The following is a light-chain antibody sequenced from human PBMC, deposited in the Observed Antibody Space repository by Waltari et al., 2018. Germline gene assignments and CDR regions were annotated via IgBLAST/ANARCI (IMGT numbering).Light chain of an antibody. Sequence: QSVLTQPPSASGTPGQRVTISCSGSSSNIVSNTVNWYQQLPGTAPKLLIYTNNQRPAGVPDRFSGSKSGPSASLAISGVQSEDEADYYCAAWDDSLNVVLFGGGTKLTVL. CDR1: SSNIVSNT. CDR3: AAWDDSLNVVL. CDR2: TNN. J-gene: IGLJ2*01. V-gene: IGLV1-44*01.